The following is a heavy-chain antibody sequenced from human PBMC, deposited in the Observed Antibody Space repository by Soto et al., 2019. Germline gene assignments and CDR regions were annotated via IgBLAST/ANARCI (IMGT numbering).Heavy chain of an antibody. V-gene: IGHV3-23*01. CDR1: GFSFNNHA. Sequence: GGSLRLSCAASGFSFNNHAMTWVRQAPGKGLEWVSGISGSGSTTHYADSVKGRFTISRDNSKDTLYLQMNSLRADDTAVYFCAKDRLMLTMVVVGAFDFWGLGTMVT. J-gene: IGHJ3*01. CDR2: ISGSGSTT. D-gene: IGHD3-22*01. CDR3: AKDRLMLTMVVVGAFDF.